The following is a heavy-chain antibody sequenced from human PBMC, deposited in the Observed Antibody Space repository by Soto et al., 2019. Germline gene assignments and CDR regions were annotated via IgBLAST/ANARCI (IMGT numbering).Heavy chain of an antibody. Sequence: GGSLRLSCTASGFTFSNYPLNWVRQAPGKGLEWVAVISYDGNNKYYADSVKGRFTISRDNSKNTLYLQMNSLRVEDTAVYYCARSSLLLSYGSGSHGDWFDPWGQGTLVTVSS. CDR1: GFTFSNYP. D-gene: IGHD3-10*01. CDR2: ISYDGNNK. J-gene: IGHJ5*02. CDR3: ARSSLLLSYGSGSHGDWFDP. V-gene: IGHV3-30-3*01.